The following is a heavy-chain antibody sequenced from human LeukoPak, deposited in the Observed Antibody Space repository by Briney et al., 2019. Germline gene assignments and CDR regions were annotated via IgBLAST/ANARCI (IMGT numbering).Heavy chain of an antibody. V-gene: IGHV3-11*01. D-gene: IGHD3-22*01. J-gene: IGHJ4*02. Sequence: GGSLRLSCAASGFTFSDYYMSWIRQAPGKGLEWVSYISSSGSTIYYADSVKGRFTISRDNAKNSLYLQTNSLRAEDTAVYYCARAYDSSGYYYVSPFDYWGQGTLVTVSS. CDR2: ISSSGSTI. CDR3: ARAYDSSGYYYVSPFDY. CDR1: GFTFSDYY.